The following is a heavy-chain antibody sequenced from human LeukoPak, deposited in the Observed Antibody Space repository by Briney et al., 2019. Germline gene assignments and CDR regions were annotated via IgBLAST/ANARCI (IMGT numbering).Heavy chain of an antibody. Sequence: GSLRLSCAASGFTVSSKYMSWVRQAPGKGLEWVSVIYSGGSTYYADSVKGRFTISRDNSKNTLYLQMNSLRAEDTAVYYCAREDSSGYLYYWGQGTLVTVSS. V-gene: IGHV3-53*01. CDR3: AREDSSGYLYY. D-gene: IGHD3-22*01. J-gene: IGHJ4*02. CDR2: IYSGGST. CDR1: GFTVSSKY.